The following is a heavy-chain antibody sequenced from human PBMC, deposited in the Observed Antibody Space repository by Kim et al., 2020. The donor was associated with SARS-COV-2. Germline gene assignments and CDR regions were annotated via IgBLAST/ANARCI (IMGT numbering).Heavy chain of an antibody. Sequence: KYYADSVKGRFTISRDNSKNTLYLQMNSLRAEDTAVYYCARDQQLGNFDYWGQGTLVTVSS. J-gene: IGHJ4*02. CDR2: K. D-gene: IGHD6-13*01. V-gene: IGHV3-33*01. CDR3: ARDQQLGNFDY.